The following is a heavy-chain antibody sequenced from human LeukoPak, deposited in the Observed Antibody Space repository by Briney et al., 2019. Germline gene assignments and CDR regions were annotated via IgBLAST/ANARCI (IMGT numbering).Heavy chain of an antibody. CDR1: GFTFSTVW. V-gene: IGHV3-7*01. J-gene: IGHJ5*02. CDR3: VRENVMVVPAAIRSDT. D-gene: IGHD2-2*01. CDR2: IRYDGSEK. Sequence: GWSLRLSCVASGFTFSTVWMAWVRLAPGKGLEWEANIRYDGSEKYYVVSVKGRFTISRGAARNSRFLQMDTLRAEDTALYYCVRENVMVVPAAIRSDTWGQGPVIPVSS.